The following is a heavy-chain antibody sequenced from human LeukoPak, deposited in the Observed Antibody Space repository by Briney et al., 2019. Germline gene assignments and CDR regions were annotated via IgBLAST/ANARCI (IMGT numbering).Heavy chain of an antibody. V-gene: IGHV4-4*07. Sequence: SETLSLTCTVSGGSTTSYYWSWIRQPAGKGLEWIGRIYVSGSTTYNPSLKSRVTISLDTSKNQFSLKLSSVTAADTAVYYCARVTFWSGYSDYYYYYYMDVWGKGTTVTVSS. D-gene: IGHD3-3*01. J-gene: IGHJ6*03. CDR3: ARVTFWSGYSDYYYYYYMDV. CDR1: GGSTTSYY. CDR2: IYVSGST.